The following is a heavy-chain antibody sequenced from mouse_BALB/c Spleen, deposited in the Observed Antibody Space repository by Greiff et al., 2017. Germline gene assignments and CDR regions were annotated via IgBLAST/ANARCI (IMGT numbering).Heavy chain of an antibody. D-gene: IGHD4-1*01. V-gene: IGHV1-7*01. Sequence: QVQLKQSGAELAKPGASVKMSCKASGFTFTSYWMHWVQQRPGQGLEWIGYINPSTGYTEYNQKFKDKATLTADKSSSTAYMQLSSLTSEDSAVYYCARRSLTGAWFAYWGQGTLVTVSA. CDR2: INPSTGYT. J-gene: IGHJ3*01. CDR3: ARRSLTGAWFAY. CDR1: GFTFTSYW.